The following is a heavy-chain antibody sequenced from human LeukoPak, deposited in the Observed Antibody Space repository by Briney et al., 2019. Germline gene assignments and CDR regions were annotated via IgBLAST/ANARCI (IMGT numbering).Heavy chain of an antibody. J-gene: IGHJ4*02. CDR1: GGSISSYY. V-gene: IGHV4-59*12. CDR3: ARGDSSWYFRPFDY. CDR2: IYYSGST. D-gene: IGHD6-13*01. Sequence: SETLSLTCTVSGGSISSYYWTWIRQPPGKGLEWLGYIYYSGSTNYNPSLKSRVTISVDTSKNQFSLKLSSVTAADTAVYYCARGDSSWYFRPFDYWGQGTLVTVSS.